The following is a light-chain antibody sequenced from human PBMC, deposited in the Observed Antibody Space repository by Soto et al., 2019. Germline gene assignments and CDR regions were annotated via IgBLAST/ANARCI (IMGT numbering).Light chain of an antibody. CDR1: QNVYNN. CDR2: DAS. CDR3: KQCRNWPLT. Sequence: EIVMTQSPATLSVSPGEGATLSCKASQNVYNNLAWYQQRPGQPPRLLIYDASTSATGISARFSGSGYGTEFTLTLSSLQSEECAVYFCKQCRNWPLTFGGGNKVEIK. J-gene: IGKJ4*01. V-gene: IGKV3-15*01.